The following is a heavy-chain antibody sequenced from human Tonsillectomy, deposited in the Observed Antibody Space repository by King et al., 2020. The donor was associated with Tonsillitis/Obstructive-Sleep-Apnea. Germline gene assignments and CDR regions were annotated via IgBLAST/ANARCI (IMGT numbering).Heavy chain of an antibody. V-gene: IGHV4-59*01. CDR3: AREAEDAFDI. CDR2: IYYSGST. CDR1: GGSISSYY. Sequence: VQLQESGPGLVKPSETLSLTCTVSGGSISSYYWSWIRQPPGKGLEWIGYIYYSGSTNYNPSLKSRVTISVDTSKNQFSLNLTSVTAADTAVYCCAREAEDAFDIWGQGTMVTVSS. J-gene: IGHJ3*02.